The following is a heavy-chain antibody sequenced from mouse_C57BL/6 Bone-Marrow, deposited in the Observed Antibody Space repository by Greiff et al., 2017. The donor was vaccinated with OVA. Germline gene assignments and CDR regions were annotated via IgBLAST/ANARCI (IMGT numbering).Heavy chain of an antibody. CDR3: ARRHYYGSSDYAMDY. CDR1: GFTFSDYY. D-gene: IGHD1-1*01. Sequence: EVKVEESGGGLVQPGGSLKLSCAASGFTFSDYYMYWVRQTPEKRLEWVAYISNGGGSTYYPDTVKGRFTISRDNAKNTLYLQMSRLKSEDTAMYYCARRHYYGSSDYAMDYWGQGTSVTVSS. V-gene: IGHV5-12*01. J-gene: IGHJ4*01. CDR2: ISNGGGST.